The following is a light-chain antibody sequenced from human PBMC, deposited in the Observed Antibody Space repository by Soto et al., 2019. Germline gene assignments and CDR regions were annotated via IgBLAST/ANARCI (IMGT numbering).Light chain of an antibody. V-gene: IGLV2-14*01. J-gene: IGLJ1*01. CDR2: DVG. Sequence: QSALTQPASVSGSPGQSITIACTGTSSDIGGYNFVSWYQQHPGKAPKLLIYDVGNRPSGVSNRFSVSKSGNTASLTISGIQSEDEAHYYCNSYRTVSTYVFGTGTKLTVL. CDR1: SSDIGGYNF. CDR3: NSYRTVSTYV.